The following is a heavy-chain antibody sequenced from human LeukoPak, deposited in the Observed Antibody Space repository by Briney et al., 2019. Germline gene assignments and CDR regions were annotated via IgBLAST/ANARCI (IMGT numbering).Heavy chain of an antibody. V-gene: IGHV3-30*04. Sequence: GGSLRLSCAASGFTFSSYAMSWVRQAPGKGLEWVTFITYDGSNKYYADSVKGRFTISRDNSKNTLDLQMNSLRAEDTAVYYCAKGTGRVYYYYMDVWGKGTTVTISS. CDR1: GFTFSSYA. CDR2: ITYDGSNK. J-gene: IGHJ6*03. D-gene: IGHD3/OR15-3a*01. CDR3: AKGTGRVYYYYMDV.